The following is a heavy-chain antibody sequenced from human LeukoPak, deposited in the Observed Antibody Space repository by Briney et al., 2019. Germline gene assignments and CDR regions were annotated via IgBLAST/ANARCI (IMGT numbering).Heavy chain of an antibody. CDR3: ARGYIVVVPAAVAYYYYYGMDV. CDR2: INHSGST. D-gene: IGHD2-2*01. J-gene: IGHJ6*04. Sequence: SETLSLTCAVYGGSFSGYYWSWIRQPPGKGLGWIGEINHSGSTNYNPSLKSRVTISVDTSKNQFSLKLSSVTAADTAVYYCARGYIVVVPAAVAYYYYYGMDVWGKGTTVTVSS. V-gene: IGHV4-34*01. CDR1: GGSFSGYY.